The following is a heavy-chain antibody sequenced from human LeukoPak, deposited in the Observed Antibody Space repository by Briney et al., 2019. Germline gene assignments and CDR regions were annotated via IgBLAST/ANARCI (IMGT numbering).Heavy chain of an antibody. V-gene: IGHV1-46*01. CDR3: ARGLFSSSGKIVLWGRAFDY. CDR2: TNPRGGST. CDR1: GYTFTNYY. D-gene: IGHD6-13*01. J-gene: IGHJ4*02. Sequence: ASVKVSCKASGYTFTNYYMHWVRPALGQGLEWMGITNPRGGSTTYAQKFQGRVTMTRDTSTSTVYMELSSLRSEDTAVYYCARGLFSSSGKIVLWGRAFDYWGQGTLVTVSS.